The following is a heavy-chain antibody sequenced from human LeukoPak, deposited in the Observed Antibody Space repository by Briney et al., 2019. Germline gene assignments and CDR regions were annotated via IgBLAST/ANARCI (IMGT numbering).Heavy chain of an antibody. CDR1: GYNFNSYW. J-gene: IGHJ5*02. D-gene: IGHD3-3*01. V-gene: IGHV5-51*01. CDR2: INPGDSDI. CDR3: ARPTESDYYTGGERGWFDP. Sequence: GESLKISCKASGYNFNSYWIAWVRQMPGKGLEWMGIINPGDSDIMYSPSFRGQVTISVDKSINTGYLQWSSLKASDTAMYYCARPTESDYYTGGERGWFDPWGQGTLVTVSA.